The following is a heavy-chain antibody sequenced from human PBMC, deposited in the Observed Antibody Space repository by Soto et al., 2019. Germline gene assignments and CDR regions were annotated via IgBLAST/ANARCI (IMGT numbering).Heavy chain of an antibody. V-gene: IGHV3-30*18. CDR1: GFSFSYYG. CDR3: AKGGSFDI. CDR2: ITHDGYNR. Sequence: QVQLVESGGSVVQPGGSRRLSCAASGFSFSYYGLHWVRQAPGKGLEWLALITHDGYNRYYADSVKGRFTISRDNSKNTIFLQMNSLKSEDTDVYYCAKGGSFDIWGQGTPVTVSS. J-gene: IGHJ4*02. D-gene: IGHD6-6*01.